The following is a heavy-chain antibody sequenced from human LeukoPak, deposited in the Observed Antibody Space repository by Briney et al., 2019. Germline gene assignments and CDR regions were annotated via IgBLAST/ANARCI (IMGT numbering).Heavy chain of an antibody. CDR2: IYTSGST. V-gene: IGHV4-61*02. D-gene: IGHD3-3*01. CDR1: GGSISSSSYY. CDR3: ASNDFWSGYYYFDY. Sequence: SETLSLTCTVSGGSISSSSYYWSWIRQPAGKGLEWIGRIYTSGSTNYNPSLKSRVTMSVDTSKNQFSLKLSSVTAADTAVYYCASNDFWSGYYYFDYWGQGTLVTVSS. J-gene: IGHJ4*02.